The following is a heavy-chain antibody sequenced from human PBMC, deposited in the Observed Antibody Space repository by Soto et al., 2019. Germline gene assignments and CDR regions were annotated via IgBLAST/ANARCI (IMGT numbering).Heavy chain of an antibody. CDR3: ARIPTTTANNYYYGMDV. CDR1: GFTFSNYA. CDR2: ISYDGSNI. D-gene: IGHD4-4*01. Sequence: QVQLVESGGGVVQPGRSLRLSCAASGFTFSNYAMHWVRQAPGKGLEWVAVISYDGSNIYYADSVKGRFTISRDNSKNTLYLQMNSLRAEDTAVYYCARIPTTTANNYYYGMDVWGRGTTVAVSS. V-gene: IGHV3-30-3*01. J-gene: IGHJ6*02.